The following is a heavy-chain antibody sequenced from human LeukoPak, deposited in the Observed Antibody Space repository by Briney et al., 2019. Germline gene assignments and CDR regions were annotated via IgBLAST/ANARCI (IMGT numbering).Heavy chain of an antibody. CDR1: GGSFSDSY. CDR2: IYTSGST. V-gene: IGHV4-59*10. D-gene: IGHD2-2*01. CDR3: ARGSSTGDAFDI. Sequence: PSETLSLTCAVYGGSFSDSYWSWIRQPAGKGLEWIGRIYTSGSTNYNPSLKSRVTMSVDTSKNQFSLKLSSVTAADTAVYYCARGSSTGDAFDIWGQGTMVIVSS. J-gene: IGHJ3*02.